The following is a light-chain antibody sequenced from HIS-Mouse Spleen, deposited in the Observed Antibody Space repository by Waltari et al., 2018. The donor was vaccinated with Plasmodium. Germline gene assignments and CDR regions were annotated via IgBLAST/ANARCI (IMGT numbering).Light chain of an antibody. V-gene: IGLV3-19*01. J-gene: IGLJ2*01. Sequence: SSELTQDPAVSVALGQTVRITCQGASLRSYYASWYQQKPGQAPVLVIYGKNKRPSGIPDRFSGSSSGNTASLTITGAQAEDEADYYCNSRDSSGNHLVFGGGTKLTVL. CDR2: GKN. CDR1: SLRSYY. CDR3: NSRDSSGNHLV.